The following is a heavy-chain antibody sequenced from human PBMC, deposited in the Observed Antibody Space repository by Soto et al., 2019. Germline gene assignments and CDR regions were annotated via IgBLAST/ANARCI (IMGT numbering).Heavy chain of an antibody. CDR3: AGHGVNYDILTGYYIETFDD. D-gene: IGHD3-9*01. CDR2: IYYSGST. CDR1: GGSISSGGYY. J-gene: IGHJ4*02. V-gene: IGHV4-31*03. Sequence: PSETLSLTCTVSGGSISSGGYYWSWIRQHPGKGLEWIGYIYYSGSTYYNPSLKSRVTISVDTSKNQFSLKLSSVTAADTAVYYCAGHGVNYDILTGYYIETFDDWGQGTLVTVSS.